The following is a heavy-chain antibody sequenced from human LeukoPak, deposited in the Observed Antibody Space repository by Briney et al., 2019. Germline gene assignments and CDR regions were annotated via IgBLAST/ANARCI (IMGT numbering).Heavy chain of an antibody. CDR3: AKGDGSGSYYGIYFDN. CDR1: GFTLNDYA. D-gene: IGHD3-10*01. V-gene: IGHV3-9*01. CDR2: ISWNSGST. Sequence: GGSLRLSCAASGFTLNDYAMHWVRQAPGKGLEWVPGISWNSGSTGYADSVKGRFTISRDNAKNSLYLQMNSLRAEDTALYHCAKGDGSGSYYGIYFDNWGQGTLVTVSS. J-gene: IGHJ4*02.